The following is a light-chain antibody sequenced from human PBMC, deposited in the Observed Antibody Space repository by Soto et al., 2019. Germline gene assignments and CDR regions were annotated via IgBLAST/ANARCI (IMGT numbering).Light chain of an antibody. CDR2: KAT. CDR3: QQYSAFPWT. CDR1: QDISAW. V-gene: IGKV1-5*03. J-gene: IGKJ1*01. Sequence: DIRITESPSTLSSSVGDIVTITGRASQDISAWLAWYQQKPGKPPKLVIYKATALETGVPSRFSGSGSGTEFTLTISSLQPDDFTTYYCQQYSAFPWTFGQGPKVDIK.